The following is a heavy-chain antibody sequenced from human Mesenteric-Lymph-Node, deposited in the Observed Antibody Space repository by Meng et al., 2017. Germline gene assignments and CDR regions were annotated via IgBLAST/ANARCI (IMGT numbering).Heavy chain of an antibody. D-gene: IGHD3-22*01. J-gene: IGHJ6*02. CDR2: IIPIFGTA. V-gene: IGHV1-69*05. Sequence: SVKVSCKASGGTFSSYAISWVRQAPGQELEWMGGIIPIFGTANYAQKFQGRVTITTDESTSTAYMELSSLRSEDTAVYYCARVGVTYYYDSSGGFRRKKSGYYYYYGMDVWGQGTTVTVSS. CDR3: ARVGVTYYYDSSGGFRRKKSGYYYYYGMDV. CDR1: GGTFSSYA.